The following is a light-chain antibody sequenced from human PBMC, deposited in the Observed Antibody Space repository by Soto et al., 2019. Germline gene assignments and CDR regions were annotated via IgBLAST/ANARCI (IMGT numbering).Light chain of an antibody. V-gene: IGKV3-20*01. J-gene: IGKJ1*01. CDR1: QSIPTS. CDR3: QQYGSSSWT. Sequence: EIIITYGPATLSFARVERAALPRRASQSIPTSLAWYQQKPGQAPRLVIFDASNRANGVPDRFSGSGSGTDFTLTISRLEPQDFAVYYCQQYGSSSWTFGQGTKVDIK. CDR2: DAS.